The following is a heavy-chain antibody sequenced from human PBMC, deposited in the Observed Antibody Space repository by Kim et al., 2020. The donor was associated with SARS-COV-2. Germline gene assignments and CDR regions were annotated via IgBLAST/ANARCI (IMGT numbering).Heavy chain of an antibody. J-gene: IGHJ4*02. CDR1: GGSISSYY. D-gene: IGHD5-12*01. Sequence: SETLSLTCTVSGGSISSYYWSWIRQPPGKGLEWIGYNHFSGSTNYNPSLKSRVTISVDTSKNQFSLKLSSVTAADTAVYYCARVWGLRFAFLDQWGQGTLVTVSS. CDR2: NHFSGST. V-gene: IGHV4-59*01. CDR3: ARVWGLRFAFLDQ.